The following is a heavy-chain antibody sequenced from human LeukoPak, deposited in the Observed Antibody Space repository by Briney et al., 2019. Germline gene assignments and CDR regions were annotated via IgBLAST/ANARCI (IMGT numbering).Heavy chain of an antibody. V-gene: IGHV3-53*01. J-gene: IGHJ4*02. CDR1: GFTVSSNY. CDR2: IYSDGCT. Sequence: GGSLRLSCAASGFTVSSNYLSWVRQAPGKGLEWVSIIYSDGCTYYADSVKGRFTISRDNSKNTLHLQMNSLRAEDTAVYYCARARWYLDSWGQGTLVTVSS. CDR3: ARARWYLDS. D-gene: IGHD4-23*01.